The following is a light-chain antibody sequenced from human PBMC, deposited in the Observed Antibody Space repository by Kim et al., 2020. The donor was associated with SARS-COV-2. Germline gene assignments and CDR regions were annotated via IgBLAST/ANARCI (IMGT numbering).Light chain of an antibody. CDR2: DAS. V-gene: IGKV1-5*01. Sequence: ASVGDRVTITCRDSQDISNWLAWYQQKPGKAPKLLIYDASTLESGVPSRFSGSGSGTEFTLTISSLQPDDFATYYCQQYNGYSGTFGQGTKVDIK. CDR1: QDISNW. J-gene: IGKJ1*01. CDR3: QQYNGYSGT.